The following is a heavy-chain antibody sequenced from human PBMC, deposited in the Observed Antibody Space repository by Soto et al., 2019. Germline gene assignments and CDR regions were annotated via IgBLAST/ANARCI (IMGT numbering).Heavy chain of an antibody. CDR1: GGTFSSYT. J-gene: IGHJ3*02. D-gene: IGHD1-26*01. V-gene: IGHV1-69*02. Sequence: QVQLVQSGAEVKKPGSSVKVSCKASGGTFSSYTISWVRQAPGQGLEWMGRIIPILGIANYAQKFQGRVTITADKSTSRAYRDWSSLGSEDTTVDYWAGFRWDDAFDIWGQGTMVTVSS. CDR2: IIPILGIA. CDR3: AGFRWDDAFDI.